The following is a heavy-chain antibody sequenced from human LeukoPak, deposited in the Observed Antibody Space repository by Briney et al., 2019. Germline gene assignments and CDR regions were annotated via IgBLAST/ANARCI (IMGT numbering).Heavy chain of an antibody. CDR3: ARDPRRYVDTATLDY. CDR2: IYHSGST. V-gene: IGHV4-38-2*02. CDR1: GYSISSGYY. D-gene: IGHD5-18*01. Sequence: SETLSLTCAVSGYSISSGYYWGWIRQPPGKGLEWIGSIYHSGSTYYNPSLKSRVTISVDTSKNQFSLKLSSVTAADTAVYYCARDPRRYVDTATLDYWGQGTLVTVSS. J-gene: IGHJ4*02.